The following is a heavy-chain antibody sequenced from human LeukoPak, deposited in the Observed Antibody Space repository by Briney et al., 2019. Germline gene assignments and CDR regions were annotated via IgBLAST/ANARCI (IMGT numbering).Heavy chain of an antibody. CDR1: GYTLTELS. CDR3: ATSVRVLRYFDWLSEYFQH. J-gene: IGHJ1*01. CDR2: FDPEDGET. Sequence: ASVKVSCKVSGYTLTELSMHWVRQAPGKGLEWMGGFDPEDGETIYAQKFQGRVTMTEDTSTDTAYMELSSLRSEDTAVYYCATSVRVLRYFDWLSEYFQHWGQGTLVTVSS. V-gene: IGHV1-24*01. D-gene: IGHD3-9*01.